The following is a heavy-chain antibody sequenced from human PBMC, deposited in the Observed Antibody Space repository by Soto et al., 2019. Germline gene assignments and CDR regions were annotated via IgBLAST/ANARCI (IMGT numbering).Heavy chain of an antibody. D-gene: IGHD3-10*01. Sequence: QGELVQSGPEVKKPGASVKVSCTASGYSFSGYDITWVPQAPGQGLEWLGWVSTSIRRTISAEKLQGRLTMTTDTSTTTVYMELRGLTSDDTAVYYCARDSGAALYGEDALDIWGQGTMVSVSS. CDR3: ARDSGAALYGEDALDI. J-gene: IGHJ3*02. CDR1: GYSFSGYD. V-gene: IGHV1-18*04. CDR2: VSTSIRRT.